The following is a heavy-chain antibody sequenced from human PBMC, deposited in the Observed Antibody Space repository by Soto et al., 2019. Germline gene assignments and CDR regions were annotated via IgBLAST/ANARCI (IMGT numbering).Heavy chain of an antibody. CDR3: ARENYSSGFIDY. V-gene: IGHV4-31*11. CDR2: IYYSGST. J-gene: IGHJ4*02. D-gene: IGHD6-19*01. Sequence: PSETLSLTCAVSCGSISSSSYYWGWIRQPPGKGLEWIGYIYYSGSTYYNPSLKSRVTISVDTSKNQFSLKLSSVTAADTAVYYCARENYSSGFIDYWGQGTLVTVSS. CDR1: CGSISSSSYY.